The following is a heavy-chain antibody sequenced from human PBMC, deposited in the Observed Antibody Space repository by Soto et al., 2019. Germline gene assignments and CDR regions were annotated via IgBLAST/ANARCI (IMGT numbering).Heavy chain of an antibody. J-gene: IGHJ4*02. V-gene: IGHV4-59*08. CDR2: IYNSGRT. D-gene: IGHD1-1*01. CDR1: GGSISSYY. CDR3: ARRYGYSFDY. Sequence: QVQLQESGPGLVKPSETLSLTCTASGGSISSYYWSWIRQPPGKGLDWIGYIYNSGRTNYNPSLKSRVTISVDTSKNQFSLKLSSVTAADTAVYYCARRYGYSFDYWGQGTLVTVSS.